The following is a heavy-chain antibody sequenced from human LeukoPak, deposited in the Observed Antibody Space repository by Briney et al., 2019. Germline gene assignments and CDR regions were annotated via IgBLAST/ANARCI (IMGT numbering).Heavy chain of an antibody. CDR3: ARQSSGYVFDY. Sequence: GGSLRLSCAASGFTFISYWMSWVRQAPGKGLEWVSSISSSSSYIYYADSVKGRFTISRDNAKNSLYLQMNSLRAEDTAVYYCARQSSGYVFDYWGQGTLVTVSS. V-gene: IGHV3-21*01. D-gene: IGHD3-22*01. CDR1: GFTFISYW. CDR2: ISSSSSYI. J-gene: IGHJ4*02.